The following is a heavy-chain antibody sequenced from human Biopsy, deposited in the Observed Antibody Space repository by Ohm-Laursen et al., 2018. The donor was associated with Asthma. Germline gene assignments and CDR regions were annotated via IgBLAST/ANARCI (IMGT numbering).Heavy chain of an antibody. V-gene: IGHV1-3*01. Sequence: ATVKISCKASGGTFSSNSINWVRQAPGQGLEWMGWINPGNGNTKYSQKFQGRVTITRDTSASTAYMELSSLRSEDTAVYYCVRDGARIAIFGVGDYFDYWGQGTLVTVSS. J-gene: IGHJ4*02. CDR2: INPGNGNT. D-gene: IGHD3-3*01. CDR3: VRDGARIAIFGVGDYFDY. CDR1: GGTFSSNS.